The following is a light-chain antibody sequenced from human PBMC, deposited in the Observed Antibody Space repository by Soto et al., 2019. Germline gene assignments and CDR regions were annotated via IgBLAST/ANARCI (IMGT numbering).Light chain of an antibody. CDR1: QSITDY. CDR2: AAS. J-gene: IGKJ5*01. Sequence: DIQMTQSPSSLSASVGDRVTITCRASQSITDYLNWYQQKPGKAPKHLIYAASSLQSGIPSRFGASGSWTDFTLTISRLQPEDFATYFCQQTYITPFTCGQGTRLEIK. CDR3: QQTYITPFT. V-gene: IGKV1-39*01.